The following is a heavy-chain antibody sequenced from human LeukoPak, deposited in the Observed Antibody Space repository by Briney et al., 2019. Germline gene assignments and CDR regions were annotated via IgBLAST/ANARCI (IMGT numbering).Heavy chain of an antibody. V-gene: IGHV1-18*01. CDR2: ISAYNGNT. CDR3: ASSFWSGYYSGGYWFDP. D-gene: IGHD3-3*01. CDR1: GYTFTSYV. J-gene: IGHJ5*02. Sequence: ASVKVSCKASGYTFTSYVISWVLQAPGQGLEWMGWISAYNGNTNYAQKLQGRVTMTTDTSTSTAYMELRSLRSDDTAVYYCASSFWSGYYSGGYWFDPWGQGTLVTVSS.